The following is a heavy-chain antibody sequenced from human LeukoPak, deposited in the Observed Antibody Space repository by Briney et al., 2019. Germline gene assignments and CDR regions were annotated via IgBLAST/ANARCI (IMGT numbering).Heavy chain of an antibody. CDR1: GFTFSSYA. Sequence: GRSLRLSCAASGFTFSSYAMHWVRQAPGKGLEWVAVISYDGSNKYYAGSVKGRFTISRDNSKNTLYLQMNSLRAEDTAVYYCARDRYSSGWYTFDYWGQGTLVTVSS. D-gene: IGHD6-19*01. CDR3: ARDRYSSGWYTFDY. V-gene: IGHV3-30-3*01. J-gene: IGHJ4*02. CDR2: ISYDGSNK.